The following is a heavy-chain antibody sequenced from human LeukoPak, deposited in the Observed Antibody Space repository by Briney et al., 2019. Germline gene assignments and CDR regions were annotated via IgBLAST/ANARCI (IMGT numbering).Heavy chain of an antibody. D-gene: IGHD3-22*01. Sequence: ASVKVSCKASGYTFTGYYVYWVRQAPGQGLEWMGWIKPDRGGTNYAQEFQGRVTMTRDTSISTAYMELSRLRSDDTAVYYCSRGQGYYYGFDLWGQGTMVTVSS. CDR2: IKPDRGGT. CDR1: GYTFTGYY. J-gene: IGHJ3*01. CDR3: SRGQGYYYGFDL. V-gene: IGHV1-2*02.